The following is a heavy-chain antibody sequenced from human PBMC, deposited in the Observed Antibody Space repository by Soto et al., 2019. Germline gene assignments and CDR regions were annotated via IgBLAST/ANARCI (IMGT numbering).Heavy chain of an antibody. CDR2: IFSNDAK. V-gene: IGHV2-26*01. Sequence: QVTLKESGPVLVKPTETLTLTCTVSGFALSDARMGVSWIRQPPGKALEWLAHIFSNDAKFYSTSLKSRLTISRDTSKSQVVLTMTNMDPVDTATYYCARILEITMVRGPWGQGTLDTVSS. D-gene: IGHD3-10*01. J-gene: IGHJ5*02. CDR3: ARILEITMVRGP. CDR1: GFALSDARMG.